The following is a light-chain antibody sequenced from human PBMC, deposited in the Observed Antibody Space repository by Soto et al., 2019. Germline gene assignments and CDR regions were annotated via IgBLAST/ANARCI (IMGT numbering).Light chain of an antibody. CDR3: QQYNNYWT. V-gene: IGKV1-5*01. J-gene: IGKJ1*01. CDR1: QSISSW. CDR2: DAS. Sequence: DIRVTESPSTLSASVGVRGTITCRASQSISSWLAWYQQNPGKAPKLLIYDASSLESRVPSTFSGSGSATEFTLTISSLQPDDFATSYCQQYNNYWTFGQGTKVDIK.